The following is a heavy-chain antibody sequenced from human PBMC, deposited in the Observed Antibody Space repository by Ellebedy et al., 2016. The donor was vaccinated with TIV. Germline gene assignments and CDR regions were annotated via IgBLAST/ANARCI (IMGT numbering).Heavy chain of an antibody. CDR2: IYYSDST. CDR3: VGSVWYSSNDY. Sequence: SETLSLXXTVSGGSISSSSHYWSWIRQPPGKGLEWIGYIYYSDSTRYNPSLKSRVTISVDTSKNQFSLKLNSVTAADTAVYYCVGSVWYSSNDYWGQGTLVTVSS. CDR1: GGSISSSSHY. D-gene: IGHD6-19*01. J-gene: IGHJ4*02. V-gene: IGHV4-61*01.